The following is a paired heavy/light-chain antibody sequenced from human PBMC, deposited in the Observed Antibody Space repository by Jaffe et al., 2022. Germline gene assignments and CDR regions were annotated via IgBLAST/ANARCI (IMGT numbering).Light chain of an antibody. J-gene: IGLJ1*01. CDR3: QSYDDNNRYV. CDR2: EDN. CDR1: SGSIADNY. Sequence: NFMLTQPHSVSESPGKKVTISCTRSSGSIADNYVQWYQQRPGSSPTTLIYEDNKRPSGVPDRFSGSIDSSSNSASLTISGLKTEDEADYYCQSYDDNNRYVFGPGTKVTVL. V-gene: IGLV6-57*01.
Heavy chain of an antibody. CDR3: AKANGGYHGSTTYSFFAFGI. V-gene: IGHV3-23*01. CDR1: GFSFGSYA. J-gene: IGHJ3*02. CDR2: ITGSADRI. D-gene: IGHD3-10*01. Sequence: EVQLLESGGGLVQPGGSLRLSCAASGFSFGSYAMNWVRQAPGKGLEWVSTITGSADRIFYADSVKGRLTISRDNSKNTLYLQMNSLRTDDTAVYYCAKANGGYHGSTTYSFFAFGIWGQGTMVTVSS.